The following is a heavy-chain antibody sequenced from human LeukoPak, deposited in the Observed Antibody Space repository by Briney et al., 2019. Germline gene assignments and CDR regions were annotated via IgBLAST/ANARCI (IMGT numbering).Heavy chain of an antibody. D-gene: IGHD5-24*01. V-gene: IGHV1-69*13. Sequence: ASVKVACKASGGTFSSYAISWVRQAPGQGLEWMGGIIPIFGTANYAHKFQGRVTITADESTSTAYMELSSLRSEDTAVYYCARDGDGYNSPRLGFDYWGQGTLVTVSS. CDR1: GGTFSSYA. CDR3: ARDGDGYNSPRLGFDY. J-gene: IGHJ4*02. CDR2: IIPIFGTA.